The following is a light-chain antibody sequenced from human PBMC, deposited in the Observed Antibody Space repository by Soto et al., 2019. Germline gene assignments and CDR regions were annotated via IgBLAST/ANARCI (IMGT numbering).Light chain of an antibody. CDR1: TTDIRRYNY. Sequence: QSALTQPASVSGSPGQSITISCTGTTTDIRRYNYVSWYQHHPDKAPKLILYEVSNRPSGVSDRFSGSKSGTTASLTISGLQPEAEASYYCSSYTSSGTLVFGGGTKLTVL. J-gene: IGLJ2*01. CDR3: SSYTSSGTLV. V-gene: IGLV2-14*01. CDR2: EVS.